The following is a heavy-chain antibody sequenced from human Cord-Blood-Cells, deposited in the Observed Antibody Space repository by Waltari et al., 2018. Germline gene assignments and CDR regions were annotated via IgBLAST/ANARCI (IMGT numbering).Heavy chain of an antibody. D-gene: IGHD3-10*01. CDR2: IIPIFGTA. CDR3: ARVADYYGSGSYYLDAFDI. V-gene: IGHV1-69*01. J-gene: IGHJ3*02. Sequence: QVQLVQSGAEVKKPGSSVKVSCKPSGGTFSSYSISWVRQAPGHGLEWMGGIIPIFGTANYAQKFQGRVTITADESTSTAYMELSSLRSEDTAVYYCARVADYYGSGSYYLDAFDIWGQGTMVTVSS. CDR1: GGTFSSYS.